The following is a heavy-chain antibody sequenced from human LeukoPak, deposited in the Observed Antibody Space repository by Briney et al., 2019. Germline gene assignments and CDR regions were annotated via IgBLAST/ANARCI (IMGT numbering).Heavy chain of an antibody. CDR1: GVSVSSGSYY. CDR2: IYYSGNT. D-gene: IGHD5-18*01. J-gene: IGHJ3*02. Sequence: PSETLSLTCTVSGVSVSSGSYYWNWIRQPSGKGLEWIGYIYYSGNTNYNPSLKSRVTISIDTSKNQFSLKLISLTAADTAVYYCARMGIQLSQKAAFDIWGQGTMVTVSS. CDR3: ARMGIQLSQKAAFDI. V-gene: IGHV4-61*01.